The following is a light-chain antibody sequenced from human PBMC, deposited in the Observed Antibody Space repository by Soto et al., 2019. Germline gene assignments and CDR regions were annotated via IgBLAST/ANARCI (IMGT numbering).Light chain of an antibody. Sequence: PGERATLSCRASQSVSSSYLAWYQQKPGQAPRLLIYDASNRATGIPARFSGSGSGTDFTLTISSLEPEDFAVYYCQQRSNWPRTFGQGTKVDI. CDR3: QQRSNWPRT. CDR2: DAS. J-gene: IGKJ1*01. V-gene: IGKV3-11*01. CDR1: QSVSSSY.